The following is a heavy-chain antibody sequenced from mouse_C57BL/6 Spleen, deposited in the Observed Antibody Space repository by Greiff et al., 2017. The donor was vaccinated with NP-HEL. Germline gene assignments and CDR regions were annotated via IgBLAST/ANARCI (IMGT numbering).Heavy chain of an antibody. V-gene: IGHV1-69*01. CDR3: ARSGSNYEDWYFDV. D-gene: IGHD2-5*01. CDR1: GYTFTSYW. CDR2: IDPSDSYT. J-gene: IGHJ1*03. Sequence: VQLQQPGAELVMPGASVKLSCKASGYTFTSYWMHWVKQRPGQGLEWIGEIDPSDSYTNYNQKFKGKSTLSVDKSASTAYMQLSSLTSEDSAVYYCARSGSNYEDWYFDVWGTGTMVTVSS.